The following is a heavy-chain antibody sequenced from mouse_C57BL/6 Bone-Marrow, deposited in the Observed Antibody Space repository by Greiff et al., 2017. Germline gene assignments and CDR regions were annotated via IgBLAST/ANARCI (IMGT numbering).Heavy chain of an antibody. D-gene: IGHD3-2*02. V-gene: IGHV1-55*01. CDR1: GYTFTSYW. CDR2: IYPGSGST. J-gene: IGHJ2*01. Sequence: VQLQQPGAELVKPGASVKMSCKASGYTFTSYWITWVKQRPGQGLEWIGDIYPGSGSTNYNEKFKSKATLTVDKSSSTAYMQLSSLTSEDSAVYYCERSGDSSGYWGQGTTLTVSS. CDR3: ERSGDSSGY.